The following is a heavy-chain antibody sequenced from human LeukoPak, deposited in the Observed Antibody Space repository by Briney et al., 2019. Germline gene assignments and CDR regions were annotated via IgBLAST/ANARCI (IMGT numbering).Heavy chain of an antibody. D-gene: IGHD2-2*01. CDR1: GGSISSGNYY. CDR3: GRGKYCGDTRCHGYYYMDV. Sequence: SETLSLTCTVSGGSISSGNYYWTWIRQPAGKGLEWIGHIYSGWSTNFHPSLKSRVTISVDTSKTQLFLKLTPVTAADTAVYYCGRGKYCGDTRCHGYYYMDVWGKVTTVTVSS. J-gene: IGHJ6*03. CDR2: IYSGWST. V-gene: IGHV4-61*09.